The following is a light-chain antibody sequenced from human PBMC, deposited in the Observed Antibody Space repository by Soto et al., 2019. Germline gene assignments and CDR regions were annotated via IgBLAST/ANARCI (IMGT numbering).Light chain of an antibody. CDR3: QRFGTSPPWT. CDR1: QSVSSSY. V-gene: IGKV3-20*01. CDR2: GTS. Sequence: PGERATLSCRASQSVSSSYLAWYQQKPGQAPRLLIYGTSIRATGIPDRFSGSGSGTDFTLTITRLEPEDFAVYYCQRFGTSPPWTFGQGTKVDIK. J-gene: IGKJ1*01.